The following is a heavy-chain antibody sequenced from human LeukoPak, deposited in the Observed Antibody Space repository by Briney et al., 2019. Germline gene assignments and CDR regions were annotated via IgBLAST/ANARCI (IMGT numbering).Heavy chain of an antibody. J-gene: IGHJ4*02. V-gene: IGHV3-74*01. Sequence: PGGSLRLSCTASAFTFSSYWMHWVRQAPGKGLVWVSHINSGGSSTSYADSVKGRFTISRDNANNTLYLQMNSLRAEDTAVYYCARDRYSSAWYEEWGQGTLVTVSS. CDR2: INSGGSST. CDR1: AFTFSSYW. D-gene: IGHD6-19*01. CDR3: ARDRYSSAWYEE.